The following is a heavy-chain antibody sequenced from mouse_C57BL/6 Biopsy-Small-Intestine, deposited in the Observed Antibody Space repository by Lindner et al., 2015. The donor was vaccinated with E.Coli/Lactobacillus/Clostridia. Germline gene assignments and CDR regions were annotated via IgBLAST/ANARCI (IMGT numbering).Heavy chain of an antibody. V-gene: IGHV1-81*01. J-gene: IGHJ4*01. CDR2: MNPNSGNT. CDR1: GYTFTSYD. Sequence: SVKVSCKASGYTFTSYDINWVRQATGQGLEWMGWMNPNSGNTGYAQKFQGRVTMTRNTSISTAYMELSSLRSEDTAVYYCARVGGKYCDGDCYSLGNWFDPWGQGTLVTVSS. CDR3: ARVGGKYCDGDCYSLGNWFDP. D-gene: IGHD2-13*01.